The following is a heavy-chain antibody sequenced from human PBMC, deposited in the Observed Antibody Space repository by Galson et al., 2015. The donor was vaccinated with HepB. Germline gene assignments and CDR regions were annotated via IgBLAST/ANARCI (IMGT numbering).Heavy chain of an antibody. Sequence: SLRLSCAASGFTFSSYGMHWVRQAPGKGLEWVAVTSYDGSNKYYTDSVKGRFTISRDNSKNTLYLQMNSLRAEDTAVYYCAKERRIVAARPYYYGMDVWGQGTTVTVSS. CDR3: AKERRIVAARPYYYGMDV. D-gene: IGHD6-13*01. CDR1: GFTFSSYG. J-gene: IGHJ6*02. V-gene: IGHV3-30*18. CDR2: TSYDGSNK.